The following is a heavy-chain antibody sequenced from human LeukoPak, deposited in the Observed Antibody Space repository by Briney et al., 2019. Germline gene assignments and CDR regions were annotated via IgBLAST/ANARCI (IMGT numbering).Heavy chain of an antibody. J-gene: IGHJ2*01. V-gene: IGHV4-59*01. CDR3: ARAYDSSGYYYVSWYFDL. D-gene: IGHD3-22*01. CDR2: IYYSGST. Sequence: SETLSLTCAVYGGSFSSYYWSWIRQPPGKGLEWIGYIYYSGSTNYNPSLKSRVTISVDTSKNQFSLKLSSVTAADTAVYYCARAYDSSGYYYVSWYFDLWGRGTLVTVSS. CDR1: GGSFSSYY.